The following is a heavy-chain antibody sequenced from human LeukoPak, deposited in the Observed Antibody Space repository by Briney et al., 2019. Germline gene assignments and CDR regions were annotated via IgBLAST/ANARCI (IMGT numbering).Heavy chain of an antibody. Sequence: SVKVSCKASGGTFSSYAISWVRQAPGQGLEWMGGIIPIFGTANYAQKSQGRVTITADESTSIAYMELSSLRSEDTAVYYCARERGDCSGGSCYVDAFDIWGQGTMVTVSS. V-gene: IGHV1-69*13. D-gene: IGHD2-15*01. CDR2: IIPIFGTA. CDR3: ARERGDCSGGSCYVDAFDI. J-gene: IGHJ3*02. CDR1: GGTFSSYA.